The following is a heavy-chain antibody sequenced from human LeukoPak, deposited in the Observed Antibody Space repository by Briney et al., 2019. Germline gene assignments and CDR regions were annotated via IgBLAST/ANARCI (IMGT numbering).Heavy chain of an antibody. CDR3: AKGPVMITLGGVTASRWFDP. CDR1: GFTFSSYA. V-gene: IGHV3-23*01. J-gene: IGHJ5*02. D-gene: IGHD3-16*01. Sequence: GGSLRLSCAASGFTFSSYAMSWVRQAPGKGLEWVSAISGSGGSTYYADSVKGRFTISRDNSKNTLYLQMNSLRAEDTAVYYGAKGPVMITLGGVTASRWFDPWARGTLVSVSS. CDR2: ISGSGGST.